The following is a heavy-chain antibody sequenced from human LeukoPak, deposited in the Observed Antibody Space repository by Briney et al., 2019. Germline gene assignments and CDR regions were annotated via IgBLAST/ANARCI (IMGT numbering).Heavy chain of an antibody. D-gene: IGHD5-12*01. Sequence: SEALSLTCTVSGNSFGDYYWSWIRQPPGEGLEWIGYIYYSGSTNYNPSLKSRVTISVDTSENQFSLKLSSVTAADTAVYYCASLYSGYDFIGLGMDVWGKGTTVTVSS. V-gene: IGHV4-59*01. J-gene: IGHJ6*03. CDR1: GNSFGDYY. CDR2: IYYSGST. CDR3: ASLYSGYDFIGLGMDV.